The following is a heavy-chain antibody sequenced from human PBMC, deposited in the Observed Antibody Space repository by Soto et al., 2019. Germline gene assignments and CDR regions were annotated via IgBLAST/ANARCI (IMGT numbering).Heavy chain of an antibody. J-gene: IGHJ5*02. CDR2: ISAYNGDT. V-gene: IGHV1-18*04. CDR1: GYTFSSYG. D-gene: IGHD3-3*01. Sequence: QIQLVQFEGEVRQPGASVRLSCKTSGYTFSSYGINWLRQAPGQGLEWMGWISAYNGDTHSAQNFEGRRSITAQAVTSTAYLDLTSLRPDDAAVYFCASDRLPVTGYSVFWGAGSRWFDPWGQGTLVAVSS. CDR3: ASDRLPVTGYSVFWGAGSRWFDP.